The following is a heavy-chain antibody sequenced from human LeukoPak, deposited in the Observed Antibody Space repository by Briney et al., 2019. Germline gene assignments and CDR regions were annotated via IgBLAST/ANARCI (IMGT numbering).Heavy chain of an antibody. D-gene: IGHD6-13*01. CDR2: ITNDGSST. Sequence: GGSLRLSCAASGLTFSSHWMHWVRQAPGKGLVWVSRITNDGSSTTYADSVKGRFTISRDNAKNMLYLQVNSLRAEDTAVYYCARHQYSSTWYLSWGQGTLVTVSS. CDR3: ARHQYSSTWYLS. CDR1: GLTFSSHW. V-gene: IGHV3-74*01. J-gene: IGHJ4*02.